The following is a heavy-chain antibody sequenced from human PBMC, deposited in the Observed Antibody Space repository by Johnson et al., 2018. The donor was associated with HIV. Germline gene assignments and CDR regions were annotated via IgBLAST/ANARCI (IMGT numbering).Heavy chain of an antibody. Sequence: QVQLVESGGGVVQPGRSLRLSCAASGFTFSSYAMHWVRPAPGKGLEWVAVISYDGSNKYYADSVKGRFTISRDNSKNTLYLQMNSLRAEDTAVYYSARTISWIDAFDIWGQGTMVTVSS. CDR3: ARTISWIDAFDI. CDR1: GFTFSSYA. D-gene: IGHD2-2*03. J-gene: IGHJ3*02. V-gene: IGHV3-30-3*01. CDR2: ISYDGSNK.